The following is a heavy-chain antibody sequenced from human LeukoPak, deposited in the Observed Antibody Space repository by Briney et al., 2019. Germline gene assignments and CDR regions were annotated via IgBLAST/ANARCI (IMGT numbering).Heavy chain of an antibody. CDR2: INHRGST. J-gene: IGHJ4*02. CDR3: ARIAAAGPTALDY. Sequence: SETLSLTCAAYGGSFSPYYWSWIRQPPGKGLEWIGEINHRGSTKYNPSLKSRATISVDTSKNQFSLKLSSVTAADTAVYYCARIAAAGPTALDYWGQGTLVTVSS. D-gene: IGHD6-13*01. V-gene: IGHV4-34*01. CDR1: GGSFSPYY.